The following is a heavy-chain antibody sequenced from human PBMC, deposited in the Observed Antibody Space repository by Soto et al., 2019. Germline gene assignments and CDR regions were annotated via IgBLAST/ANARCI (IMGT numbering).Heavy chain of an antibody. CDR2: IYYSGST. J-gene: IGHJ3*02. CDR3: ARTYDDSGPDSGGYGFDI. D-gene: IGHD3-22*01. V-gene: IGHV4-59*01. CDR1: GASIGSYY. Sequence: SETLSLTCSVSGASIGSYYWSWIRQPPGKGLEWLAYIYYSGSTSYNPSLKSRVSISLDTSMNQFSLKLSSVTAADTAVYYCARTYDDSGPDSGGYGFDIWGQGTMVTVSS.